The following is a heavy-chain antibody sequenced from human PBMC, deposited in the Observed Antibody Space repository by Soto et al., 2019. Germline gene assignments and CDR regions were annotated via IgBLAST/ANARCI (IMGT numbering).Heavy chain of an antibody. Sequence: GSGPTLVNPTQTLTLTCTFSGFSLSSGGMCVGWIRQPPGKALEWLALIDWYDDKSYSTSLKIRLTISKDTSKNQVVLTMTNVDPVDTATYYCARMMKRFGYFGSETREAYSSYYAMDVWGQGTTVTVSS. CDR1: GFSLSSGGMC. D-gene: IGHD3-10*01. CDR2: IDWYDDK. J-gene: IGHJ6*02. V-gene: IGHV2-70*01. CDR3: ARMMKRFGYFGSETREAYSSYYAMDV.